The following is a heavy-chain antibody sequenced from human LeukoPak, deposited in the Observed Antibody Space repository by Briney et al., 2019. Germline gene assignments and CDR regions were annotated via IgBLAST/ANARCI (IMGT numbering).Heavy chain of an antibody. CDR1: GFTFSSYA. D-gene: IGHD5-18*01. J-gene: IGHJ4*02. Sequence: GGSLRLSCAASGFTFSSYAMHWVRQAPGKGLEWVAVISYDGSNKYYADSVKGRFTISRDNSKNTLYLQMNSLRAEDTGVYYCAKGGYSYGTGSVYWGQGTLVTVSS. V-gene: IGHV3-30-3*01. CDR3: AKGGYSYGTGSVY. CDR2: ISYDGSNK.